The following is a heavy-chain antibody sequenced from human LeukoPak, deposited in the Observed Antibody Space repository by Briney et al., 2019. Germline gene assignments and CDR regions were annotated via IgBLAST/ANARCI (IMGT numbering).Heavy chain of an antibody. CDR3: ARDSITMIVVDYYYYGMDV. D-gene: IGHD3-22*01. Sequence: GASVKVSCKASGYTFTSYGISWVRQAPGQGLEWMGWISAYNGNTNYAQKLQGRVTMTTDTSTSTAYMELRSLRSDDTAVYYCARDSITMIVVDYYYYGMDVWGQGTTVTVSS. V-gene: IGHV1-18*01. CDR1: GYTFTSYG. J-gene: IGHJ6*02. CDR2: ISAYNGNT.